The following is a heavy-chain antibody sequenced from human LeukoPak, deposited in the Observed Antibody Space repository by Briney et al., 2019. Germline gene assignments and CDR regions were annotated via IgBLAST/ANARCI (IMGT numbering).Heavy chain of an antibody. V-gene: IGHV1-2*02. CDR2: INPNSGGT. Sequence: WAPVKVSCKASGYTFTGYYMHWVRQAPGQGLEWMGWINPNSGGTNYAQKFQGRVTMTRDTSISTAYMELSRLRSDDTAVYYCAKTAYDILTGGYYYMDVWGKGTTVTISS. D-gene: IGHD3-9*01. CDR1: GYTFTGYY. CDR3: AKTAYDILTGGYYYMDV. J-gene: IGHJ6*03.